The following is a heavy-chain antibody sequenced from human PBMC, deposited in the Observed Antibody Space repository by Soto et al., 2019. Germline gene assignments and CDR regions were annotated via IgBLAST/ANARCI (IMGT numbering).Heavy chain of an antibody. CDR2: IDYSGSP. CDR1: GGSISSYY. D-gene: IGHD6-13*01. CDR3: AIDRGIAAADL. Sequence: PSETLSLTSNVSGGSISSYYWSWIRQTPGKGLEWVGYIDYSGSPNYNTSPKSRVTVSVDTPKNQFSLQLSSVTAADTGVYYCAIDRGIAAADLWGQVTLVTVSS. J-gene: IGHJ4*02. V-gene: IGHV4-59*01.